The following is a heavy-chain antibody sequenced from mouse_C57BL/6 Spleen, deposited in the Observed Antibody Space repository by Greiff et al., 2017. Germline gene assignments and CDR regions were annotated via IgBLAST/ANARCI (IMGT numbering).Heavy chain of an antibody. CDR3: ARSGDGYDSFYDY. J-gene: IGHJ2*01. V-gene: IGHV1-7*01. CDR2: INPSSGYP. CDR1: GYTFTSSW. Sequence: QVQLKQSGAELAKPGASVKLSCKASGYTFTSSWMHWVKQRPGQGLEWIGYINPSSGYPKYNQKFKDKATLTADKSSSTAYMQLSSLTYEDSAVYYCARSGDGYDSFYDYWGQGTTLTVSS. D-gene: IGHD2-2*01.